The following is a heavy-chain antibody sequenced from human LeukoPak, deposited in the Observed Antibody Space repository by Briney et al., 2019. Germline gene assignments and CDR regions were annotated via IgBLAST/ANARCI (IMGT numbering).Heavy chain of an antibody. Sequence: ASVKVSCKASGYTFTSYGISWVRQAPGQGLEWMGWISAYNGNTNYAQKLQGRVTMTTDTSTSTAYMELRSLRSDDTAVYYCARERPLIVDWNDRPLDYWGQGTLVTVSS. D-gene: IGHD1-1*01. CDR3: ARERPLIVDWNDRPLDY. J-gene: IGHJ4*02. CDR1: GYTFTSYG. CDR2: ISAYNGNT. V-gene: IGHV1-18*01.